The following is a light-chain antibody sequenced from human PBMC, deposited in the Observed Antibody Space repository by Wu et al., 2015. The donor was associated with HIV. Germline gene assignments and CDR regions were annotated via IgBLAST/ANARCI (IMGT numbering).Light chain of an antibody. CDR3: QQYYSYPIT. J-gene: IGKJ5*01. CDR2: EAI. V-gene: IGKV1-9*01. CDR1: QGIRSY. Sequence: IQLTQSPSSLSASVGDRVTITCRASQGIRSYLAWYQQKPGRAPKLLIYEAITLQSGVPSRFSGSGSGTDFTLTISCLQSEDFATYYCQQYYSYPITFGQGTRLEIK.